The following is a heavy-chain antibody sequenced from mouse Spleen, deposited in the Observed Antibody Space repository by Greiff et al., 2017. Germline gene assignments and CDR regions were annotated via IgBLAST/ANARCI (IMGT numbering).Heavy chain of an antibody. J-gene: IGHJ4*01. Sequence: EVMLVESGGGLVKPGGSLKLSCAASGFTFSSYAMSWVRQTPEKRLEWVATISDGGSYTYYPDNVKGRFTISRDNAKNNLYLQMSHLKSEDTAMYDCARVNYGHYAMDYWGQGTSVTVSS. CDR2: ISDGGSYT. CDR1: GFTFSSYA. D-gene: IGHD1-1*01. V-gene: IGHV5-4*03. CDR3: ARVNYGHYAMDY.